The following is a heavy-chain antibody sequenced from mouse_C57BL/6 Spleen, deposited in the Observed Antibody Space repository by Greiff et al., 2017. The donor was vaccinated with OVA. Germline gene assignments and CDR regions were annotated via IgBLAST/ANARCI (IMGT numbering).Heavy chain of an antibody. V-gene: IGHV5-9*01. J-gene: IGHJ3*01. CDR2: ISGGGGNT. CDR1: GFTFSSYT. Sequence: EVTLVESGGGLVKPGGSLKLSCAASGFTFSSYTMSWVRQTPEKRLEWVATISGGGGNTYYPDSVKGRFTISRDNAKNTLYLQMSSLRSEDTALYYCARSTMVTTEFAYWGQGTLVTVSA. D-gene: IGHD2-2*01. CDR3: ARSTMVTTEFAY.